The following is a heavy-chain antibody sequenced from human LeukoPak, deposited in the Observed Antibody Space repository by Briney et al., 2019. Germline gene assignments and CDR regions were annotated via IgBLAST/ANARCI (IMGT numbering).Heavy chain of an antibody. J-gene: IGHJ5*02. CDR2: INHSGST. V-gene: IGHV4-34*01. D-gene: IGHD3-3*01. Sequence: SETLSLTCAVYGGSFSGYYWSWIRQPPGKGLEWIGEINHSGSTNYNPSLKSRVTISVDTSKNQFSLKLSSVTAADTAVYYCARGRPWYYDFWSGQRGARWFDPWGQGTLVTASS. CDR3: ARGRPWYYDFWSGQRGARWFDP. CDR1: GGSFSGYY.